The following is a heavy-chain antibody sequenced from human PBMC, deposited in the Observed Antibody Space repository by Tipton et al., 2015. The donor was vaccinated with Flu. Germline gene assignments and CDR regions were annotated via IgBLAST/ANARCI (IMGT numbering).Heavy chain of an antibody. CDR1: GFTFSSYA. Sequence: SLRLSCSASGFTFSSYAMHWVRQAPGKGLEYVSAISSNGGSTYYADSVKGRFTISRDNSKNTLYLQMSSLRAEDTAVYYCVKDCRRRIVVVPAAPELDYWGQGTLVTVSS. D-gene: IGHD2-2*01. CDR3: VKDCRRRIVVVPAAPELDY. V-gene: IGHV3-64D*06. CDR2: ISSNGGST. J-gene: IGHJ4*02.